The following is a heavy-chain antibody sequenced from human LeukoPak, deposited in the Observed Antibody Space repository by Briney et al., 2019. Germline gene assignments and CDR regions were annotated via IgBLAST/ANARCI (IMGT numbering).Heavy chain of an antibody. J-gene: IGHJ4*02. CDR2: INHSGST. Sequence: KPSETLSLTCAVYGGSFSGYYWSWIRQPPGKGLEWIGEINHSGSTNYNPSLKRRVTISVDTSKNQFSLKLSSVTAADTAVYYCARGGGSYYQDYWGQGTLVTVSS. D-gene: IGHD1-26*01. CDR1: GGSFSGYY. V-gene: IGHV4-34*01. CDR3: ARGGGSYYQDY.